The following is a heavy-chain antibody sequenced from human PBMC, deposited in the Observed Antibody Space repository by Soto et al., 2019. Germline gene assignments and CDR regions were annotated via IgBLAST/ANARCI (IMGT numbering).Heavy chain of an antibody. Sequence: SETLSLTCTVSGGSISSGGYYWSWLRQHKGQGLDWIGYFYYSGSTYYNPSLKSRVTISVDTSKNQFSLKLSSVTAADTAVYYCAGVVRWFGNSRSNNYYYNGMDDWGKGTTLTVS. J-gene: IGHJ6*04. CDR3: AGVVRWFGNSRSNNYYYNGMDD. CDR1: GGSISSGGYY. CDR2: FYYSGST. D-gene: IGHD3-10*01. V-gene: IGHV4-31*03.